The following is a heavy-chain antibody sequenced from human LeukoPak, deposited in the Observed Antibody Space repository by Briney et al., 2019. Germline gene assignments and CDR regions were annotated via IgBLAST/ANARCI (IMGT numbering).Heavy chain of an antibody. D-gene: IGHD3-22*01. CDR1: GFTFNTYS. Sequence: GGSLRLSCAASGFTFNTYSMNWVRQAPGKGLEWVSYISGSSRTMYYADSVKGRFTISRDNAKNSLYLQMNSLRAEDTAVYYCARPSGTMIVVGALDYWGQGTLVTVSS. CDR2: ISGSSRTM. CDR3: ARPSGTMIVVGALDY. V-gene: IGHV3-48*04. J-gene: IGHJ4*02.